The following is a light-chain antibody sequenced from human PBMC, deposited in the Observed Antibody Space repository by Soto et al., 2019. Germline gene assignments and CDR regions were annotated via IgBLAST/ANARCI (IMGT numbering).Light chain of an antibody. CDR2: EAS. CDR3: KQYGRSVG. CDR1: QSLSTRS. V-gene: IGKV3-20*01. Sequence: EIVLTQSPVTLSLSPGEILTLSCRTSQSLSTRSLAWYQQKPGQAPSLLIYEASTRAPGTPDRFSGSGSGTDFTLTVSRLEPEDFAVYYCKQYGRSVGFDQGTKVDIK. J-gene: IGKJ1*01.